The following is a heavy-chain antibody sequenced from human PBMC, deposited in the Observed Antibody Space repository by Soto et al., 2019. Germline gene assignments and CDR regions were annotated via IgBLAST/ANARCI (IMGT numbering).Heavy chain of an antibody. V-gene: IGHV3-43*01. D-gene: IGHD1-26*01. CDR1: GFTFDDYT. CDR2: ISWDGGTT. CDR3: AKDGNSGSYYLFDY. Sequence: GGSLRLSCTASGFTFDDYTIHWVRQAPGKGLEWVSLISWDGGTTYYADSVKGRFTISRDNSKNSLYLQMNSLRTEDTALYYCAKDGNSGSYYLFDYWGLGTLVTVSS. J-gene: IGHJ4*02.